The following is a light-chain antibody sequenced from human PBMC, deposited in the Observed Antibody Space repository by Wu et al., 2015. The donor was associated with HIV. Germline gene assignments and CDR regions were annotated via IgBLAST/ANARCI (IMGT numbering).Light chain of an antibody. CDR2: DAS. J-gene: IGKJ1*01. CDR1: QSIHRGY. Sequence: EIVLTQSPATLSLSPGDRVILSCRASQSIHRGYLAWYQQKPGQVPRLLIYDASRRATGIPDRFSGSGSGTDFTLTISRLDPEDFAVYYCQQYGSSPWTFGLGTKVEIK. V-gene: IGKV3-20*01. CDR3: QQYGSSPWT.